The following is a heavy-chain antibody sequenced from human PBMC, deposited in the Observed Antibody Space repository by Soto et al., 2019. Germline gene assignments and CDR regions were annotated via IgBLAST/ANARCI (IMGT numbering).Heavy chain of an antibody. D-gene: IGHD5-12*01. Sequence: QVQLVESGGGVVQPGRSLRLSCAASGFTFSTYGMHWVRQAPGKGLEWVALIAYDGSNTYYADSVKGRFTISRDNSKNTLYLQMNSLRAEDTAVYYCAKGAYDDGTSSLAFDVGGQGTMVTVSS. V-gene: IGHV3-30*18. CDR3: AKGAYDDGTSSLAFDV. CDR2: IAYDGSNT. CDR1: GFTFSTYG. J-gene: IGHJ3*01.